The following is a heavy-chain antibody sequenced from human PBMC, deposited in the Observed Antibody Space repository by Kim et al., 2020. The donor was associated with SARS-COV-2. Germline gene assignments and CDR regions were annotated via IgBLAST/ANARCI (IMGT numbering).Heavy chain of an antibody. J-gene: IGHJ6*02. CDR1: GYTFTSYY. CDR3: ARDLVGGGSYYGPYYYYGMDV. V-gene: IGHV1-46*01. Sequence: ASVKVSCKASGYTFTSYYMHWVRQAPGQGLEWMGIINPSGGSTSYAQKFQGRVTMTRDTSTSTVYMELSSLRSEDTAVYYCARDLVGGGSYYGPYYYYGMDVWGQGTTVTVSS. D-gene: IGHD1-26*01. CDR2: INPSGGST.